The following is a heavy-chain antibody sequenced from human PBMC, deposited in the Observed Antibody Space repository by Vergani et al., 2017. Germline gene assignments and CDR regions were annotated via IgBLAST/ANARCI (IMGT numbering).Heavy chain of an antibody. J-gene: IGHJ6*03. Sequence: QVQLQESGPGLVKPSQTLSLTCSVSGGAVNSGSNFWTWIRQPAGKGLEWIGRTSTDGSTNYNPSLKSRVTVSVDTSKTQISLRLTSVTAEDTAVYYCARATVVTSWDGYRFHYMDVWGKGTTVTGSS. D-gene: IGHD3-16*02. V-gene: IGHV4-61*02. CDR3: ARATVVTSWDGYRFHYMDV. CDR2: TSTDGST. CDR1: GGAVNSGSNF.